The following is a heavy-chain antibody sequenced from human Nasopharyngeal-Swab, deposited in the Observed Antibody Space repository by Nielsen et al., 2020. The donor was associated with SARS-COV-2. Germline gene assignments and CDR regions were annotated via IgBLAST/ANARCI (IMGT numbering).Heavy chain of an antibody. J-gene: IGHJ6*02. CDR2: ISWSGGAT. CDR1: GFTFDEYS. V-gene: IGHV3-9*01. D-gene: IGHD3-22*01. Sequence: SVRLSCAASGFTFDEYSMRWVRQDQGKGLEWVASISWSGGATGYADSVKGRFTISRDNAKNSLYLQMKSLRPEDTALYYCAKDRGDSSGYYRYFYYGMDVWGQGTTVTVSS. CDR3: AKDRGDSSGYYRYFYYGMDV.